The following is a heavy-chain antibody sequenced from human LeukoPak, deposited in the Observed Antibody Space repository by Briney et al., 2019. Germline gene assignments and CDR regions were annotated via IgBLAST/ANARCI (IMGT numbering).Heavy chain of an antibody. CDR2: SNHSGSN. J-gene: IGHJ4*02. CDR1: GGSFSGYY. V-gene: IGHV4-34*01. CDR3: SRWGIPDY. Sequence: PSETLSLTCAVYGGSFSGYYWSWIRQLPGQGLEWRGKSNHSGSNNDNPSLNSRVTITVYTSKTQFPLTLRSRSVADTAVYCWSRWGIPDYWGKGTLVTVSS. D-gene: IGHD7-27*01.